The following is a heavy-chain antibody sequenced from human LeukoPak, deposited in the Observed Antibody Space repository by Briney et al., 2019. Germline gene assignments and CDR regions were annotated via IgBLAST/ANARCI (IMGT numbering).Heavy chain of an antibody. CDR1: GYTFTGYY. D-gene: IGHD3-10*01. V-gene: IGHV1-2*02. CDR2: INPNSGGT. CDR3: ARDTRPASGGSGSYYYYYYMDV. J-gene: IGHJ6*03. Sequence: ASVKVSCKASGYTFTGYYMHWVRQAPGQGLEWMGWINPNSGGTNYAQKFQGRVTMTRDTSISTAYMELSRLRSDDTAVYYCARDTRPASGGSGSYYYYYYMDVWGKGTTVTISS.